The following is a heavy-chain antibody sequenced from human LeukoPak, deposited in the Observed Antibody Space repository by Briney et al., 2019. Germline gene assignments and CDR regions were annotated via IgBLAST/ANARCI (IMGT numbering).Heavy chain of an antibody. CDR3: AKDGDYYDSSGYHSYFDY. D-gene: IGHD3-22*01. CDR1: GFTFGSYA. J-gene: IGHJ4*02. Sequence: GGSLRLSCAASGFTFGSYAISWVRQAPGKGLEWVAAISGRGGSTYYADSVKGRFTISRDNSKNTLYLQMNSLRAEDTAVYYCAKDGDYYDSSGYHSYFDYWGQGTLVTVSS. V-gene: IGHV3-23*01. CDR2: ISGRGGST.